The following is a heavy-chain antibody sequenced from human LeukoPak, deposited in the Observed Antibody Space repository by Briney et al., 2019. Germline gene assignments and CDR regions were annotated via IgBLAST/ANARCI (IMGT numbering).Heavy chain of an antibody. J-gene: IGHJ4*02. CDR1: GFTFSSYA. D-gene: IGHD5-24*01. Sequence: GGSLRLSCAASGFTFSSYAMHWVRQAPGKGLEYVSAISSNGGSTYYANSVKGRFTISRDNSKNTLYLQMGSLRAEDTAVYYCARGEDGYNLNDYWGQGTLVTVSS. CDR2: ISSNGGST. V-gene: IGHV3-64*01. CDR3: ARGEDGYNLNDY.